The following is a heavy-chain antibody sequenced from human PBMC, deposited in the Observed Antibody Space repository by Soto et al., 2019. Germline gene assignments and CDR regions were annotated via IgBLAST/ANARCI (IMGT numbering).Heavy chain of an antibody. J-gene: IGHJ6*03. Sequence: PSQTLSLTCAISGDSVSSNSAAWNWIRQSPSRGLEWPGRTYYRSRWYNDYAVSVRSRITVNADTSKNQFSLHLNSVTPEDTTVYYCAGTSSLQLYYMDAWAKGTTVTVSS. V-gene: IGHV6-1*01. D-gene: IGHD1-7*01. CDR2: TYYRSRWYN. CDR3: AGTSSLQLYYMDA. CDR1: GDSVSSNSAA.